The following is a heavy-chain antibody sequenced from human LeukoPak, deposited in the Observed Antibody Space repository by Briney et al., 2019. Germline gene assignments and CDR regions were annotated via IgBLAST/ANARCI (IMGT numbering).Heavy chain of an antibody. J-gene: IGHJ3*02. CDR3: ARVLGSMTPNPHAFDI. CDR2: ISGSGGST. V-gene: IGHV3-23*01. Sequence: QTGGSLRLSCAASGFTFSSYGMSWVRQAPGKGLEWVSAISGSGGSTYYADSVKGRFTISRDNSKNTLYLQMNSLRAEDTAVYYCARVLGSMTPNPHAFDIWGQGTMVTVSS. CDR1: GFTFSSYG. D-gene: IGHD3-10*01.